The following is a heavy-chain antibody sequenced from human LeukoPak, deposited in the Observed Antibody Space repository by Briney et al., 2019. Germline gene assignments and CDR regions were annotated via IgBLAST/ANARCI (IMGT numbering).Heavy chain of an antibody. V-gene: IGHV3-23*01. J-gene: IGHJ4*02. CDR1: GFTFSSYN. CDR2: ISNSGGNI. CDR3: AKDPKFNTNSGYFDY. Sequence: PGGSLRLSCAASGFTFSSYNMNWVRQAPGGGLEWLSSISNSGGNIDYRNSVKGRFTISRDNSKNTLYLQMNGLRAEDTAVYYCAKDPKFNTNSGYFDYWGQGTLATVSS. D-gene: IGHD2-8*01.